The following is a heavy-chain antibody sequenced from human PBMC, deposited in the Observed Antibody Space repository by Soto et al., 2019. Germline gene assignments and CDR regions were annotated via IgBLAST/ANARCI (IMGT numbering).Heavy chain of an antibody. D-gene: IGHD6-19*01. V-gene: IGHV5-51*01. J-gene: IGHJ3*02. CDR1: GYSFTSYW. Sequence: PGESLKISCKGSGYSFTSYWIGWVRQMPGKGLEWMGIIYPGDSDTRYSPSFQGQVTISADKSISTAYLQWSSLKASDTAMYYCAXQRHGGIAVAGTDAFDIWGQGTMVTVSS. CDR2: IYPGDSDT. CDR3: AXQRHGGIAVAGTDAFDI.